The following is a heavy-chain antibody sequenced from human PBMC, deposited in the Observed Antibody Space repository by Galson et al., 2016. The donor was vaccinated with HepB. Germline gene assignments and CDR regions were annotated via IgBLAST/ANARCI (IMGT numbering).Heavy chain of an antibody. CDR1: GVSISSTNW. J-gene: IGHJ4*02. CDR2: IYHSGST. D-gene: IGHD6-6*01. Sequence: ETLSLTCAVSGVSISSTNWWSWVRQPPGEGLEWIGEIYHSGSTNYNPSLKSRVTISVDKSKNQFSLKLTSVIAADTAVYYCARERGSSSDYFDYWGQGTLVTVSS. CDR3: ARERGSSSDYFDY. V-gene: IGHV4-4*02.